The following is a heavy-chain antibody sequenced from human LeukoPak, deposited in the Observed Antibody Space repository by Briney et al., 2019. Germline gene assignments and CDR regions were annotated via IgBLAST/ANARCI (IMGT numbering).Heavy chain of an antibody. CDR3: ARDSNDYVWGSYPVDV. Sequence: GGSLRLSCVASGFTFSTFAMNWVRQAPGKGLEWVSTISETGRSTYYADSVKGRFTISRDNSKNTLYLRMNSLRAEDTAVYYCARDSNDYVWGSYPVDVWGQGTTVTVSS. J-gene: IGHJ6*02. D-gene: IGHD3-16*02. V-gene: IGHV3-23*01. CDR2: ISETGRST. CDR1: GFTFSTFA.